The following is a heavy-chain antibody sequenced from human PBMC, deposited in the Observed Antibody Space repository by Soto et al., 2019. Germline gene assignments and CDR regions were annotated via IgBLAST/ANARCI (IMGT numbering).Heavy chain of an antibody. CDR2: IYSSGNT. D-gene: IGHD3-3*01. V-gene: IGHV4-4*07. J-gene: IGHJ5*02. Sequence: PSETLSLTCSVSGGTISGYYWTWIRQPAGKGLEWIGRIYSSGNTKYNASLQSRITMSLDTSNNQFSLRLTSVTAADTAVYYCSRGQRFSGGLDPWGQGTLVTVSS. CDR3: SRGQRFSGGLDP. CDR1: GGTISGYY.